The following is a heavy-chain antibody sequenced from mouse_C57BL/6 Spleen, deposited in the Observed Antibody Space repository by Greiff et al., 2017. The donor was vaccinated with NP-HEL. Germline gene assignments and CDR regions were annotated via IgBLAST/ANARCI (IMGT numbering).Heavy chain of an antibody. V-gene: IGHV1-42*01. Sequence: DVKLVESGPELVKPGASVKISCKASGYSFTGYYMNWVKQSPEKSLEWIGEINPSTGGTTYNQKFKAKATLTVDKSSSTAYMQLKSLTSEDSAVYYCALYSNYPWFAYWGQGTLVTVSA. CDR1: GYSFTGYY. CDR3: ALYSNYPWFAY. J-gene: IGHJ3*01. D-gene: IGHD2-5*01. CDR2: INPSTGGT.